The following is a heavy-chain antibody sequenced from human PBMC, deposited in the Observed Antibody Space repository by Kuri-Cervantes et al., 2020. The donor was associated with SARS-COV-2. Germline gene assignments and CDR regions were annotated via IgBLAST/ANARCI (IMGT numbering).Heavy chain of an antibody. V-gene: IGHV3-30*02. CDR3: AKAGPYYYDSSGYPIDY. J-gene: IGHJ4*02. D-gene: IGHD3-22*01. Sequence: GGSLRLSCATSGFTFSSYGVHWVRQAPGKGLEWVTFIRYDGSNQYYGDSVKGRFTISRDSSKNTLYLQMNSLRAEDTAVYYCAKAGPYYYDSSGYPIDYWGQGTLVTVSS. CDR2: IRYDGSNQ. CDR1: GFTFSSYG.